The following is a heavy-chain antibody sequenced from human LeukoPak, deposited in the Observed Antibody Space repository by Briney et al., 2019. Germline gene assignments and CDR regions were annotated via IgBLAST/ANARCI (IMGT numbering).Heavy chain of an antibody. Sequence: PGGSLRLSCAASGFTFDDYAMHWARQAPGKGLEWVSGISWNSGSIGYADSVKGRFTISRDNAKNSLYLQMNSLRAEDTALYYCAKGGWGFDYWGQGTLVTVSS. CDR2: ISWNSGSI. D-gene: IGHD6-19*01. J-gene: IGHJ4*02. CDR3: AKGGWGFDY. CDR1: GFTFDDYA. V-gene: IGHV3-9*01.